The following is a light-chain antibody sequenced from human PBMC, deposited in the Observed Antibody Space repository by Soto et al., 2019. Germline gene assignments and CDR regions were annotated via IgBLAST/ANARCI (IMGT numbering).Light chain of an antibody. CDR3: QQYGSSPWT. J-gene: IGKJ1*01. CDR2: GAS. Sequence: EIVMTQSPATLSVSPGERATLSCRASQSVSSSSLAWYQQKPGQAPRLLIYGASSRATGIPERFSGSGSGTDFTLTISRLEPEDFAVYYCQQYGSSPWTFGQGTKVDIK. V-gene: IGKV3-20*01. CDR1: QSVSSSS.